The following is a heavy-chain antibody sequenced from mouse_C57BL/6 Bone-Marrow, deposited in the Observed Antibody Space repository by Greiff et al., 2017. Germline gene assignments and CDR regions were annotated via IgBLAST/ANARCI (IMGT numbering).Heavy chain of an antibody. J-gene: IGHJ3*01. V-gene: IGHV5-16*01. CDR1: GFTFSDYY. D-gene: IGHD2-3*01. Sequence: EVNLVESEGGLVQPGSSMKLSCTASGFTFSDYYMAWVRQVPEKGLEWVANINYDGSSTYYLDSLKSRFIISRDNAKNILYLQMSSLKSEDTATYYCARYDVFAYWGQGTLVTVSA. CDR3: ARYDVFAY. CDR2: INYDGSST.